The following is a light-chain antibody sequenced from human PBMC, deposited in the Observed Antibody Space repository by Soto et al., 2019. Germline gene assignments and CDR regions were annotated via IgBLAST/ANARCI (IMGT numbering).Light chain of an antibody. CDR1: SSDVGAYNF. CDR3: SAYTASRTDV. CDR2: NVY. V-gene: IGLV2-14*03. Sequence: QSALTQPASVSGSPGQSITISCTGTSSDVGAYNFVSWHQQHPGKAPKLMIYNVYDRPSGISYRFSGSKSGNTASLTISGLQGEDEADYYCSAYTASRTDVFGTGKTGNVL. J-gene: IGLJ1*01.